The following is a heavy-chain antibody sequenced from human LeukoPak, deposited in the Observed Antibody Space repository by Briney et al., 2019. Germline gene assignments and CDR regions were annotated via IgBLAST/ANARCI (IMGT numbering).Heavy chain of an antibody. D-gene: IGHD6-13*01. CDR2: INHSGST. Sequence: ASETLSLTCAVYGGSFSGYYWSWIRQPPGKGLEWIGEINHSGSTNYNPSLKSRVTISVDTSKNQFSLKLSSVTAADTAVYYCARVWYRPYYYYGMDVWGQGTTVTVSS. CDR3: ARVWYRPYYYYGMDV. V-gene: IGHV4-34*01. J-gene: IGHJ6*02. CDR1: GGSFSGYY.